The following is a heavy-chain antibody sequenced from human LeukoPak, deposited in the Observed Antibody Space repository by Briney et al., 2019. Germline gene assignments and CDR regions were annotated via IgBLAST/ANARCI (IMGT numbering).Heavy chain of an antibody. D-gene: IGHD2-2*01. Sequence: GGSLRPSCATSGFTLSNYNINWVRQAPGKGLEWVSFISSSSSTIYYADSVKGRFTISRDNAKNSLYLQMNSLRDEDTAVYYCARGTRPPDYWGQGTLVTVSS. V-gene: IGHV3-48*02. CDR2: ISSSSSTI. CDR3: ARGTRPPDY. CDR1: GFTLSNYN. J-gene: IGHJ4*02.